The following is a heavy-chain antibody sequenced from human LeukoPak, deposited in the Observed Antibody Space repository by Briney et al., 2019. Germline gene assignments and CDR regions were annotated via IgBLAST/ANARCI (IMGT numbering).Heavy chain of an antibody. Sequence: GSLRLSCVASGFRFSGYSMGWVRQAPGKGLEWVSHIHDDCGSTFYADSVEGRFPISRDNSKNTLYLQMNSLRGEDTAMYYCAKEGGVWGVYDSFDIWGQGTFLTVSS. V-gene: IGHV3-23*01. CDR2: IHDDCGST. D-gene: IGHD3-10*01. J-gene: IGHJ3*02. CDR3: AKEGGVWGVYDSFDI. CDR1: GFRFSGYS.